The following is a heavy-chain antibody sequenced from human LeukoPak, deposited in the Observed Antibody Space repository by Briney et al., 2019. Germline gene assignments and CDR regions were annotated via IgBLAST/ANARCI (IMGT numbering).Heavy chain of an antibody. CDR2: IYYSGST. D-gene: IGHD1-1*01. CDR1: GGSISSGDYY. Sequence: PSETLSLTCTVSGGSISSGDYYWSWIRQPPGKGLEWIGYIYYSGSTYYNPSLKSRVTISVDTSKNQFSLKLSSVTAADTAVYYCARVNWNDVWFDPWGQGTLVTVSS. J-gene: IGHJ5*02. CDR3: ARVNWNDVWFDP. V-gene: IGHV4-30-4*01.